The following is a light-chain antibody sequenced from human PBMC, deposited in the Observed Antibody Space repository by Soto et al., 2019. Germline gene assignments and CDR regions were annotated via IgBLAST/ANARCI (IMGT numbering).Light chain of an antibody. CDR3: SSYTTSNTRQIV. CDR1: SSDVSGYNY. V-gene: IGLV2-14*01. CDR2: DVS. Sequence: QSVLPQPASVSGSPGPSITISCTGTSSDVSGYNYVSWYQQHPGKAPKFMIYDVSNRPSGVSNRFSGSKSDNTASLTISGLQAEDEADYYCSSYTTSNTRQIVFGTGTKVTVL. J-gene: IGLJ1*01.